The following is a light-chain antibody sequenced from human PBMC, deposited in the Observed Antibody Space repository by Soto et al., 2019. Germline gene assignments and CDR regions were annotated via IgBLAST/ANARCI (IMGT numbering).Light chain of an antibody. CDR3: QQTSAAPFT. J-gene: IGKJ3*01. Sequence: DIQMTQSPSSLSASVGDRVTITCQASQDITHFLNWYQQKPGKAPKLLIFGASSLQSGVPSRFSGSGSRTDFTLTINSLQPEDFATYCCQQTSAAPFTFGPGTKVDIK. V-gene: IGKV1-39*01. CDR1: QDITHF. CDR2: GAS.